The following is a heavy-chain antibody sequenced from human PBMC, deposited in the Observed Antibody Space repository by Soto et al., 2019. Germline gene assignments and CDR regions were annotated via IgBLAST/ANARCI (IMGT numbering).Heavy chain of an antibody. V-gene: IGHV3-53*04. D-gene: IGHD4-17*01. CDR2: IFSGSNT. Sequence: EVQLVESGGGLVQPGGSLRLSCAASGFIVSSNFMSWVRQAPGKGLEWVSVIFSGSNTYYADSVKGRFTISRHNSKNTVYLQMDSLRAEDTAVYYCAREVTTGFMDVWGQGTTVTVSS. CDR1: GFIVSSNF. CDR3: AREVTTGFMDV. J-gene: IGHJ6*01.